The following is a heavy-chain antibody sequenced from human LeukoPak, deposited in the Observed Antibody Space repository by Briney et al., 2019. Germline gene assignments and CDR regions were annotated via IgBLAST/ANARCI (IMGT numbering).Heavy chain of an antibody. D-gene: IGHD3-22*01. Sequence: QSGGSLRLSCAASGFTFDDYGMSWVRQAPGKGLEWVANIKQDGSEKYYVDSVKGRFTISRDNAKNSLYLQMNSLRAEDTAVYYCAREGRGYKVAKFDYWGQGTLVTVSS. J-gene: IGHJ4*02. CDR1: GFTFDDYG. CDR3: AREGRGYKVAKFDY. V-gene: IGHV3-7*01. CDR2: IKQDGSEK.